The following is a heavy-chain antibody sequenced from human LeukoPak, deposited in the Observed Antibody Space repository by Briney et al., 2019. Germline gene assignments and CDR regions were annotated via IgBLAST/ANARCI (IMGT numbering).Heavy chain of an antibody. J-gene: IGHJ4*02. V-gene: IGHV1-8*01. CDR1: GYTFTSYD. Sequence: ASVKVSCKASGYTFTSYDINWVRQATGQGLEWMGWMNPNSGNTGYAQKFQGRVTMTRNTSISTACMELSSLRSEDTAVYYCARGNKQGPTYIWGSYRYLFDYWGQGTLVTVSS. D-gene: IGHD3-16*02. CDR3: ARGNKQGPTYIWGSYRYLFDY. CDR2: MNPNSGNT.